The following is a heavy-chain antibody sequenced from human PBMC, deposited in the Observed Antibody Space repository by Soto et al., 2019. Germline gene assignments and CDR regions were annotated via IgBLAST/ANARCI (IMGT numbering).Heavy chain of an antibody. Sequence: QVQLQESGPRLVKPSETLSLTCTVSGDSISTYYWSWIRQPPGKGLEWIGYIHYSGSTNFNPSLKSRVTMSIDTSRNQFSLKLSSVTAADTAVYYCARGKIVGPWGQGTLVTVSS. CDR1: GDSISTYY. CDR3: ARGKIVGP. J-gene: IGHJ5*02. D-gene: IGHD3-16*02. CDR2: IHYSGST. V-gene: IGHV4-59*01.